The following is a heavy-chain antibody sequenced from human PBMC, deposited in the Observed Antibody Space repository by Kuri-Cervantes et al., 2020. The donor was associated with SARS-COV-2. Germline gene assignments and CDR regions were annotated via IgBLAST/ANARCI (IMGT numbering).Heavy chain of an antibody. V-gene: IGHV3-30*18. CDR3: VKGDRGFVLDPPLSHYFDH. D-gene: IGHD1-1*01. J-gene: IGHJ4*02. CDR2: TSYDGSKE. CDR1: GFTFSSYA. Sequence: GGSLRLSCAASGFTFSSYAMHWVRQAPGKGLGWVAVTSYDGSKEFYADSVKGRFTISRDNSQNTLFLQMNSLRDEDTAVYYCVKGDRGFVLDPPLSHYFDHWGQGILVTVSS.